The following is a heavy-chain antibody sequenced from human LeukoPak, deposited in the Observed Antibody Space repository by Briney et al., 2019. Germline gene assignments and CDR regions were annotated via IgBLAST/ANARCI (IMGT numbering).Heavy chain of an antibody. Sequence: PGRSLRLSCAASGFTFSNYAMHWVRQAPGKGLEWVAVIWYDGSNKYYADSVKGRFTISRDNSKNTLYLQMNSLRAEDTAVYYCARDSSGYYPLEYFQHWGQGTLVTVSS. CDR2: IWYDGSNK. CDR3: ARDSSGYYPLEYFQH. CDR1: GFTFSNYA. D-gene: IGHD3-22*01. J-gene: IGHJ1*01. V-gene: IGHV3-33*01.